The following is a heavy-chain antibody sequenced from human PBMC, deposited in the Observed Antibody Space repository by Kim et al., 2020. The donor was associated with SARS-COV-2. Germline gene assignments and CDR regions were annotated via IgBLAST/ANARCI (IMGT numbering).Heavy chain of an antibody. Sequence: GGSLRLSCIASGFTFREYAMTWVRQAPGKGLEWVASISPSGADTNYVDSLKGRFTISRDNSKKALYLQMSSLIVDDTAVYFCANIWTSDYYAMDVWGQGTAVTVSS. CDR3: ANIWTSDYYAMDV. CDR1: GFTFREYA. J-gene: IGHJ6*02. V-gene: IGHV3-23*01. D-gene: IGHD3-3*01. CDR2: ISPSGADT.